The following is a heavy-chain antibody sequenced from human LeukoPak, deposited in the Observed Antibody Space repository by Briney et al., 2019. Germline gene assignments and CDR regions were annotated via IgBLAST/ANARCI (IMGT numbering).Heavy chain of an antibody. J-gene: IGHJ4*02. V-gene: IGHV4-34*01. Sequence: RPSETLSLTCAVYGVSFSGYYWSWIRQPPGEGLEWIGEINHSGSTNYNPSLKSRVTISVDTSKNQFSLKLSSVTAADTAVYYCARDLLLWFGELSGAFDYWGQGTLVTVSS. CDR2: INHSGST. CDR1: GVSFSGYY. D-gene: IGHD3-10*01. CDR3: ARDLLLWFGELSGAFDY.